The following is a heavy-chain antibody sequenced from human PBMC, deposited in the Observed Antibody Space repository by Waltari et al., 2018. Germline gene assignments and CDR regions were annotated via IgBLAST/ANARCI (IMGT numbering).Heavy chain of an antibody. CDR1: GDSLPSANW. D-gene: IGHD2-15*01. V-gene: IGHV4-4*02. J-gene: IGHJ4*02. CDR3: ARDRGRGLYLDV. CDR2: VLSTGKT. Sequence: QLHESGPGLVKPSGTLSLTCAVSGDSLPSANWWSWVRQSPQRGLEWIGQVLSTGKTNYSPSFASRVTMSLDASNNQFSLKVTSATAADTAVYYCARDRGRGLYLDVWGPGTLVTVSP.